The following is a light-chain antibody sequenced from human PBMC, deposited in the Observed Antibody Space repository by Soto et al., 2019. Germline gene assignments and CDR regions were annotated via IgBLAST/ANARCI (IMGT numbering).Light chain of an antibody. V-gene: IGKV1-6*01. CDR2: EAI. J-gene: IGKJ3*01. CDR1: QGIRTD. CDR3: LQDFNYPFT. Sequence: AIQMTQSPSSLAASVGDTVTITCRASQGIRTDLCWYQQRPGEAPKLEIYEAINLRSDAPSMFSGSGYGTVFTLTISDLQPEDFATYYCLQDFNYPFTFGPGTKV.